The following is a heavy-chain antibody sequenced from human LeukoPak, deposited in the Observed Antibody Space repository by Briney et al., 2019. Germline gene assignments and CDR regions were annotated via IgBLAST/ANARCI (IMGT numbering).Heavy chain of an antibody. J-gene: IGHJ4*02. CDR2: ISGSGGST. Sequence: PGGSLRLSCAASGFTFSSYAMSWVRQAPGKGLEWVSAISGSGGSTYYADSVKGRFTISRDNSKNTLYLQMNSLRAEDTAVYYCARDPSGELYYFDYWGQGTLVTVSS. CDR1: GFTFSSYA. D-gene: IGHD1-26*01. CDR3: ARDPSGELYYFDY. V-gene: IGHV3-23*01.